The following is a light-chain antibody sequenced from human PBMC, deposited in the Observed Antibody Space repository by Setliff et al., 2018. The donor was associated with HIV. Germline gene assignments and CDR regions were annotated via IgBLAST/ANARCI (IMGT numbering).Light chain of an antibody. CDR2: RVN. Sequence: LAQPASVSGSPGQSITISCTGTSNDVGRYNYVSWYQHHPGKAPKLIISRVNNRPSGISHRFSGSKSGNTASLTISGLQAEDEADYYCNSYTTDSTRVFGTGTKVTVL. CDR1: SNDVGRYNY. CDR3: NSYTTDSTRV. V-gene: IGLV2-14*01. J-gene: IGLJ1*01.